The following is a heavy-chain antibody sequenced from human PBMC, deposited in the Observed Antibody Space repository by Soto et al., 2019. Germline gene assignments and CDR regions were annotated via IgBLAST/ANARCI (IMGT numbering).Heavy chain of an antibody. D-gene: IGHD3-10*01. CDR2: ISYDGSNK. V-gene: IGHV3-30-3*01. Sequence: GSLRLSCAASGFTFSSYAMHWVRQAPGKGLEWVAVISYDGSNKYYADSVKGRFTISRDNSMNTLYRQMNSLRAEDTAVYYCGRAMVRGVIRSYYCRMEVWAQGITDIVS. CDR1: GFTFSSYA. J-gene: IGHJ6*01. CDR3: GRAMVRGVIRSYYCRMEV.